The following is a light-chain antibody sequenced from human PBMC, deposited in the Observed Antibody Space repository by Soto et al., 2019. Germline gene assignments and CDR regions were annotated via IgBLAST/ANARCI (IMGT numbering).Light chain of an antibody. CDR3: SSYTSSITHV. CDR1: SSDVGGYNY. Sequence: QSALTQPASVSGSPGQSITISCTGTSSDVGGYNYVSWHQQHPGKAPKLLIYDVRSRPSGVSNRFSASKSGNTASLTISGLQAEDEADYYCSSYTSSITHVFGTGTKVTVL. CDR2: DVR. V-gene: IGLV2-14*01. J-gene: IGLJ1*01.